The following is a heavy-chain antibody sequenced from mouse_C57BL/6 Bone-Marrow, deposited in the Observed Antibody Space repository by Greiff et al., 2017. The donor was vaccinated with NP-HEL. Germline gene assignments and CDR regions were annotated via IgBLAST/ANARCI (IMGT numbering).Heavy chain of an antibody. J-gene: IGHJ4*01. CDR2: IYPGSGST. CDR1: GYTFTSYW. Sequence: QVQLQQPGAELVKPGASVKMSCKASGYTFTSYWITWVKQRPGQGLEWIGDIYPGSGSTNYNEKFKSKATLTVDTSSSTAYMQLSILTSEDSAVYYCARLLPYRPYAMDYWGQGTSVTVSS. V-gene: IGHV1-55*01. CDR3: ARLLPYRPYAMDY. D-gene: IGHD6-5*01.